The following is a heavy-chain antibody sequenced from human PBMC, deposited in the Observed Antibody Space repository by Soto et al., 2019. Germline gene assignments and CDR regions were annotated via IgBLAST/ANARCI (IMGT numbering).Heavy chain of an antibody. D-gene: IGHD1-26*01. V-gene: IGHV5-51*01. CDR1: GCRCVSFG. CDR3: ARHESEWELNY. CDR2: IYPGDSDT. J-gene: IGHJ4*02. Sequence: WRGSGCRCVSFGGGCVRQMPGKGLEWMGIIYPGDSDTRYSPSFQGQVTISADKSISTAYLQWSSLKASDTAMYYCARHESEWELNYWGQGTPVTVSS.